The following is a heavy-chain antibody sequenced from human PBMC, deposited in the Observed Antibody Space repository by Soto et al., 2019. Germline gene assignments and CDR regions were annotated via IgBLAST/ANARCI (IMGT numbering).Heavy chain of an antibody. CDR1: GFTFSSYG. J-gene: IGHJ4*02. Sequence: GGSLRLSCAASGFTFSSYGMHWVRQAPGKGLEWVAVIWYDGSNKYYADSVKGRFTISRDNSKNTLYLQMNSLRAEDTAVYYCARDSPQLNSQQLVLLFDYWGQGTLVTSPQ. D-gene: IGHD6-13*01. V-gene: IGHV3-33*01. CDR2: IWYDGSNK. CDR3: ARDSPQLNSQQLVLLFDY.